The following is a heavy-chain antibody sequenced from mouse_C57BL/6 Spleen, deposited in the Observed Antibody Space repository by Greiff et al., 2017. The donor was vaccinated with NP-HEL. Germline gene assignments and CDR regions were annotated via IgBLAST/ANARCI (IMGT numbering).Heavy chain of an antibody. V-gene: IGHV2-5*01. D-gene: IGHD3-1*01. Sequence: VKVVESGPGLVQPSQSLSITCTVSGFSLTSYGVHWVRQSPGKGLEWLGVIWRGGSTDYNAAFMSRLCITKDNSNSQVFFKMNSLQADDTAIYYCAKNSGEGAWFAYWGQGTLVTVSA. J-gene: IGHJ3*01. CDR3: AKNSGEGAWFAY. CDR1: GFSLTSYG. CDR2: IWRGGST.